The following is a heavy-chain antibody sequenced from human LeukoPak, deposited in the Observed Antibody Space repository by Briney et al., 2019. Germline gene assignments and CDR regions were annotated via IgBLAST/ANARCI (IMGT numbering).Heavy chain of an antibody. D-gene: IGHD3-10*01. CDR3: ARSTHPGAFDI. Sequence: ASVKVSCKASGYTFTSYYMHWVRQAPGQGLEWMGIINPSGGSTSYAQKFQGRVTITRDTSTSTVYMELSSLRSEDTAVYYCARSTHPGAFDIWGQGTMVTVSS. J-gene: IGHJ3*02. V-gene: IGHV1-46*01. CDR1: GYTFTSYY. CDR2: INPSGGST.